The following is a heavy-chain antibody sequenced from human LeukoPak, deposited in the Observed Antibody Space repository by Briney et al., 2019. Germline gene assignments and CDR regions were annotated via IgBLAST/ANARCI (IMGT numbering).Heavy chain of an antibody. CDR3: ARAWVGYSSSPASYNWFDP. Sequence: SETLSLTCAVYGGSFSGYYWSWIRQPPGKGLEWIGEINHSGSTNYNPSLKSRVTISVDTSKNQFSLKLSSVTAADTAAYYCARAWVGYSSSPASYNWFDPWGRGTLVTVSS. D-gene: IGHD6-6*01. CDR1: GGSFSGYY. V-gene: IGHV4-34*01. CDR2: INHSGST. J-gene: IGHJ5*02.